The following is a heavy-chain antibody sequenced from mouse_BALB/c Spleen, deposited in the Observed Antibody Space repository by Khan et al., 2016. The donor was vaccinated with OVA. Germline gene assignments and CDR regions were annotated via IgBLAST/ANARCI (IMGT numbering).Heavy chain of an antibody. Sequence: QVQLKESGPGLVAPSQTLSITCTVSGFSLSNYGVHWVRQPPGKGLEWLGVIWAGGSTNHNSALMSRLSISKDDSKSQVFLKMISLQTDDTAMYYCARAFYNGAWFAYWGQGTLVTVS. CDR3: ARAFYNGAWFAY. V-gene: IGHV2-9*02. D-gene: IGHD1-3*01. CDR1: GFSLSNYG. CDR2: IWAGGST. J-gene: IGHJ3*01.